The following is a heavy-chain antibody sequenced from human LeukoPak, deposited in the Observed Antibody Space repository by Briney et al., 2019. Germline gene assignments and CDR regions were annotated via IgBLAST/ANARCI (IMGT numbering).Heavy chain of an antibody. CDR2: INPNSGGT. J-gene: IGHJ4*02. CDR1: GYSFTVYS. Sequence: ASVKVSCKTSGYSFTVYSMHWVRQAPGQGLEWMGWINPNSGGTNYAQKFQGRVTMTRDTSISTAYMELSRLRFDDTAGYYCVRVAPSRLGESSFLRFWDYWGQGTLVTVSS. V-gene: IGHV1-2*02. D-gene: IGHD3-16*02. CDR3: VRVAPSRLGESSFLRFWDY.